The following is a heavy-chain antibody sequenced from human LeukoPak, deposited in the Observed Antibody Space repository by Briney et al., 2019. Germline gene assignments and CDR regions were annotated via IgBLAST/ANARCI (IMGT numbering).Heavy chain of an antibody. CDR3: ARGNYYGSGSFFFDY. CDR1: GFTFSSYW. CDR2: IKQDGSEK. Sequence: GGSLRLSCAASGFTFSSYWMSWVRQAPGKGQEWVANIKQDGSEKYYVDSVKGRFTISRDNAKNSLYLQMNSLRAEDTAVYYCARGNYYGSGSFFFDYWGQGTLVTVSS. V-gene: IGHV3-7*01. J-gene: IGHJ4*02. D-gene: IGHD3-10*01.